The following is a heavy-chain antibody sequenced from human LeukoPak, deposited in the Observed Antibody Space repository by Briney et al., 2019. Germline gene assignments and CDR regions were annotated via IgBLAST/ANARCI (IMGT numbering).Heavy chain of an antibody. D-gene: IGHD3-16*02. V-gene: IGHV1-18*01. Sequence: AASVKVSCKASGGTFSSYAISWVRQAPGQGLEWMGWITGYNGNTIYAQKFQGRVTMTTDTSTNTAYMELRSLRSDDTAVYYCARDSYVWGSYRHGGYWGQGTLVTVSS. CDR1: GGTFSSYA. J-gene: IGHJ4*02. CDR3: ARDSYVWGSYRHGGY. CDR2: ITGYNGNT.